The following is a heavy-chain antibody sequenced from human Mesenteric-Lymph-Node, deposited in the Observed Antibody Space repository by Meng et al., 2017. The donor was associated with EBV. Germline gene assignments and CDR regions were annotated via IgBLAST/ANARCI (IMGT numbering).Heavy chain of an antibody. CDR1: GGSISTGGYY. CDR3: ARDRAVVVAATPNWFDP. Sequence: VQLPAPGPGLVNPSQTLPLTCAGSGGSISTGGYYWTWIRQPPGKGLVWIAYIYYTGTTYYNPSLKSRVTISLDTSKSQFSLKLSSVTAADTAVYYCARDRAVVVAATPNWFDPWGQGTLVTVSS. CDR2: IYYTGTT. D-gene: IGHD2-15*01. J-gene: IGHJ5*02. V-gene: IGHV4-31*11.